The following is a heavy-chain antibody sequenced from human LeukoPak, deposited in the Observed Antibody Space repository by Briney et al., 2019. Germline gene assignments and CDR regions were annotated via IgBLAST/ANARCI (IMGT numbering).Heavy chain of an antibody. V-gene: IGHV3-7*01. CDR2: IKKGGSEK. CDR3: ARDPVGRITMIASGGY. CDR1: GFTFSDYW. D-gene: IGHD3-22*01. Sequence: GGSLRLSCAASGFTFSDYWMTWVRQAPGKGLDWVANIKKGGSEKYYVDSVKGRFTISRDNSKNTLYLQMNSLRAEDTAVYYCARDPVGRITMIASGGYWGQGTLVTVSS. J-gene: IGHJ4*02.